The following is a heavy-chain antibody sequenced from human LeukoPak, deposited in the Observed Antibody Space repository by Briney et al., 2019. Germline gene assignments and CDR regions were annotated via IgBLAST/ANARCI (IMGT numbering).Heavy chain of an antibody. CDR2: ISAYNGNT. V-gene: IGHV1-18*01. CDR1: GYTFTSYG. Sequence: ASVKVSCKASGYTFTSYGISWMRQAPGQGLEWMGWISAYNGNTNYAQKLQGRVTMTTDTSTSTAYMELRSLRSDDTAVYYCARDDYGDHRFDPWGQGTLVTVSS. J-gene: IGHJ5*02. D-gene: IGHD4-17*01. CDR3: ARDDYGDHRFDP.